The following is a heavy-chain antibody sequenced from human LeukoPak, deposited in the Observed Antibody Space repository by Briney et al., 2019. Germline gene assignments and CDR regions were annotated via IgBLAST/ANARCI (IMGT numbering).Heavy chain of an antibody. D-gene: IGHD6-25*01. CDR2: ISKGSGYI. Sequence: GGSLRLSCAGSGFTFSNYSFNWVRQAPGKGLEWVSSISKGSGYIYQTDSVKGRFTISRDNAKNSLFLEMNSLRVEDTAVYYCVRDMGSESIFDYWGQGTLVTVSS. V-gene: IGHV3-21*01. CDR3: VRDMGSESIFDY. CDR1: GFTFSNYS. J-gene: IGHJ4*02.